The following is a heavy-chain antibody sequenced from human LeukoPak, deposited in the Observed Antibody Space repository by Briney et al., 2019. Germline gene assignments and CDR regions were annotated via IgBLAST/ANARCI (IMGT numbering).Heavy chain of an antibody. V-gene: IGHV3-23*02. CDR1: GFTFVSYS. J-gene: IGHJ6*03. CDR2: VSASRGRT. CDR3: AKESPCSADYYYMDV. D-gene: IGHD3-10*02. Sequence: GRSLTLSCAVSGFTFVSYSMSWVRQPPGKGLEWVSSVSASRGRTYYGGSVKGRLTTSRDNSKSTLFLQMNSLRAEDTGVYYCAKESPCSADYYYMDVWGKGTTVTVSS.